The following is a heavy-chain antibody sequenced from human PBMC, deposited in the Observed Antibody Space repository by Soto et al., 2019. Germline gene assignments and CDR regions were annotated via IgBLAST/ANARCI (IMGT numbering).Heavy chain of an antibody. D-gene: IGHD6-13*01. CDR3: ARLMAAAGRYFYYGMDA. V-gene: IGHV5-51*01. CDR2: IYPGDSDT. CDR1: GYSFTSYW. Sequence: EVQLVQSGAEVKKPGESLKISCKGSGYSFTSYWIGWVRQMPGKGLEWMGIIYPGDSDTRYSPSFQGQVTISADKSISTAYLQWSSLKVSDSAMYDCARLMAAAGRYFYYGMDAWGQGTTVTVSS. J-gene: IGHJ6*02.